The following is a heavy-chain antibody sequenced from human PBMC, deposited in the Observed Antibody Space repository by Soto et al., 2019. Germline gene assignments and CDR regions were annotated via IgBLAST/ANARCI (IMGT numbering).Heavy chain of an antibody. CDR1: GGSISSSSYY. V-gene: IGHV4-39*01. CDR2: IYYSGST. J-gene: IGHJ6*02. CDR3: ARHYDTAMAYLYYYGMDV. Sequence: PSETLSLTCTVSGGSISSSSYYWGWIRQPPGKGLEWIGSIYYSGSTYYNPSLKSRVTISVDTSKNQFSLKLSSVTAADTAVYYCARHYDTAMAYLYYYGMDVWGQGT. D-gene: IGHD5-18*01.